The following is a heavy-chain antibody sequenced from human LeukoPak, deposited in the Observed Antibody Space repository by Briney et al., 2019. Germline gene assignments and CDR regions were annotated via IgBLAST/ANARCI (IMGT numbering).Heavy chain of an antibody. CDR2: ISGSGTDT. V-gene: IGHV3-23*01. J-gene: IGHJ3*02. Sequence: GGSLRLSCTPSGFSFSSYAMSWVRQAPGKGLEWVSGISGSGTDTYYADSVKGRFTISRDNSKNTLSLQMHSLRAEDTAVYYCAKALDYYDSSDDAFDIWGQGTMVTVSS. CDR1: GFSFSSYA. CDR3: AKALDYYDSSDDAFDI. D-gene: IGHD3-22*01.